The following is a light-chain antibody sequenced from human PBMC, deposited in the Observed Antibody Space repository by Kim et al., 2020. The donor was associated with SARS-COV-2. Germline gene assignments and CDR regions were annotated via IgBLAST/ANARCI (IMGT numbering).Light chain of an antibody. Sequence: VSPGQTARITCSGDVLAKKYARWFQQKPGQAPVLVIYKDSERPSGIPERFSGSSSGTTVTLTISGAQVEDEADYYCYSAADNSWVFGGGTQLTVL. CDR3: YSAADNSWV. CDR1: VLAKKY. V-gene: IGLV3-27*01. CDR2: KDS. J-gene: IGLJ3*02.